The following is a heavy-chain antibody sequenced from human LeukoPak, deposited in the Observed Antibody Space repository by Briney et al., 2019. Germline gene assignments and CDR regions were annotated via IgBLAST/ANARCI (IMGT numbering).Heavy chain of an antibody. D-gene: IGHD1-26*01. CDR1: GGSISSGSYY. CDR2: IYTSGST. CDR3: AREGRNSGIH. V-gene: IGHV4-61*02. J-gene: IGHJ4*02. Sequence: SQTLSLTCTVSGGSISSGSYYWSWIRQPAGKGLEWIGRIYTSGSTNYNPSLKSRVTISVDTSKNQFSLKLSSVTAADTAVYYCAREGRNSGIHWGQGTLVTVSS.